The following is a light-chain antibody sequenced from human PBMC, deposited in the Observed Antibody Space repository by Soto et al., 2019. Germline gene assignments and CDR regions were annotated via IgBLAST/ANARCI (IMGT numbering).Light chain of an antibody. J-gene: IGKJ5*01. CDR2: AAS. CDR1: QGISSY. CDR3: QQLDSYPIT. V-gene: IGKV1-9*01. Sequence: IQLTQSPSSLSASVGDRVTITCRASQGISSYLAWYQQKPGKAPKLLIYAASTLQSGVPSTFSGSASGTDFTLTISSLQPEDFVTYFCQQLDSYPITFGQGTRLETK.